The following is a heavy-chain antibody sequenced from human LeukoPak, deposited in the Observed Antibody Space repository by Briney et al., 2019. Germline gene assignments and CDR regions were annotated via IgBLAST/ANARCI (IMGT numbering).Heavy chain of an antibody. J-gene: IGHJ4*02. Sequence: GASVKVSCKVSGYTLTELSMHWVRQAPGKGLEWMGGFDPEDGETIYAQKFQGRVTMTEDTSTDTAYMELSSLRSEDTAVYYCATTSWDNVMGRDLYYFDYWGQGTLVTVSS. V-gene: IGHV1-24*01. CDR3: ATTSWDNVMGRDLYYFDY. CDR1: GYTLTELS. CDR2: FDPEDGET. D-gene: IGHD1/OR15-1a*01.